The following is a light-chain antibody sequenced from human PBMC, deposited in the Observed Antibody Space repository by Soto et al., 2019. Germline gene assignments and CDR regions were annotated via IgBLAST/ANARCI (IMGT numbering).Light chain of an antibody. CDR3: QQYVGSPPMYT. V-gene: IGKV3-20*01. J-gene: IGKJ2*01. CDR2: AAS. CDR1: QSVSSSS. Sequence: EIVLTQSPGTLSLSPGERATLSCRASQSVSSSSLAWYQQTPGQAPRLLIYAASNRASGIPGRFSGSGSGTDFTLTISRREPEDFAVFYCQQYVGSPPMYTVGQGTKLEIK.